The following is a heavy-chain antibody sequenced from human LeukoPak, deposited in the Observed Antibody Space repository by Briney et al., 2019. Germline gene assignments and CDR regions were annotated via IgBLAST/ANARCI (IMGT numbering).Heavy chain of an antibody. Sequence: GGSLRLSCAASGFTLSRYTMNWVGQAPGKGLEWVSSISSGSSSIYYADSVKGPITISRHNAKNSLYLQMNSLRAEDTAVYYCARGDCAGGNCFLYWGQGTLVTVSS. CDR3: ARGDCAGGNCFLY. D-gene: IGHD2-15*01. CDR2: ISSGSSSI. V-gene: IGHV3-21*06. J-gene: IGHJ4*02. CDR1: GFTLSRYT.